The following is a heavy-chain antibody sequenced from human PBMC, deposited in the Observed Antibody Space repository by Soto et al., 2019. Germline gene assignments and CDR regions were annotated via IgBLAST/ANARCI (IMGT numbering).Heavy chain of an antibody. Sequence: PGGSLRLSCAASGFTVSSKYMSWVRQAPGKGLEWVSAISGSGGSTYYADSVKGRFTISRDNSKNTLYLQMNSLRAEDTAVYYCARTVWDFWSGYSYYYGMDGWGQGTTVTVSS. V-gene: IGHV3-23*01. CDR2: ISGSGGST. CDR3: ARTVWDFWSGYSYYYGMDG. CDR1: GFTVSSKY. J-gene: IGHJ6*02. D-gene: IGHD3-3*01.